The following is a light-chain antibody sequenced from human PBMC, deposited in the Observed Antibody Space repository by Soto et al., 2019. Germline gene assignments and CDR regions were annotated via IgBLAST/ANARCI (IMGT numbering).Light chain of an antibody. CDR3: QQYNNWPFT. CDR2: DAS. J-gene: IGKJ3*01. CDR1: QSVSNN. V-gene: IGKV3D-15*01. Sequence: IGLKHTPGTLSLSPGERATLSCRASQSVSNNYLAWYQQKPGQAPRLLIYDASNRATGIPARFSGSGSGTEFTLKIRSLQSEDFAVYYCQQYNNWPFTFGPGTKVDI.